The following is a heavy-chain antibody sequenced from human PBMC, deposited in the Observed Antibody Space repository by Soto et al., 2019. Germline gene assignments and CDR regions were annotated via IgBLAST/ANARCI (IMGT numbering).Heavy chain of an antibody. CDR3: ASTYSTSWYWFDP. V-gene: IGHV2-26*04. Sequence: QVTVKESGPVLVKPTETLTLTCTVSGFSLSTAGLGVRWIRQPPGKALEGLAHIFSNDEKSYSTSLKSRLTITKDTSKSQVVLTMTNMDPVDTATYYCASTYSTSWYWFDPWGQGTLVTVSS. D-gene: IGHD6-13*01. CDR1: GFSLSTAGLG. J-gene: IGHJ5*02. CDR2: IFSNDEK.